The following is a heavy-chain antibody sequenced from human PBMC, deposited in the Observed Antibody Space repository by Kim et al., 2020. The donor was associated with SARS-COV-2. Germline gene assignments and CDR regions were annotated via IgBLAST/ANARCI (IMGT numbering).Heavy chain of an antibody. CDR2: ISGSGGST. Sequence: GGSLRLSCAASGFTFSSYAMSWVRQAPGKGLEWVSAISGSGGSTYYADSVKGRFTISRDNSKNTLYLQMNSLRAEDTAVYYCAKGGVDTAMVTRGFVYYWGQGTLVTVSS. J-gene: IGHJ4*02. D-gene: IGHD5-18*01. CDR3: AKGGVDTAMVTRGFVYY. V-gene: IGHV3-23*01. CDR1: GFTFSSYA.